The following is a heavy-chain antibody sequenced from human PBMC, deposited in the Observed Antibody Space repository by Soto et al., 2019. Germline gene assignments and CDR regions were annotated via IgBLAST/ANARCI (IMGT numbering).Heavy chain of an antibody. V-gene: IGHV4-39*07. J-gene: IGHJ4*02. CDR2: INYSGST. CDR1: GDSMSSSDYY. Sequence: SETLSLTCAVSGDSMSSSDYYWGWIRQPPGKGLEWIGKINYSGSTNYNPSLKSRVTISVDTSKNQFSLKLSSVTAADTAVYYCASLPAAISARSPIDYWGQGTLVTVSS. D-gene: IGHD2-2*01. CDR3: ASLPAAISARSPIDY.